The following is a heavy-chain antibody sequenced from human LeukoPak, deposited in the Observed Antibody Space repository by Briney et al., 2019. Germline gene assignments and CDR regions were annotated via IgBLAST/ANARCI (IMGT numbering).Heavy chain of an antibody. D-gene: IGHD3-22*01. V-gene: IGHV3-23*01. CDR3: AKRITLIVVVPAVDY. Sequence: GGSLRLSCAASGFTFSSYAMSWVRQAPGKGLEWVSAISGSGGSTYYADSVKGRFTISRDNSKNTLYLQMNSLRAEDTAVYYCAKRITLIVVVPAVDYWGQGTLVTVSS. J-gene: IGHJ4*02. CDR2: ISGSGGST. CDR1: GFTFSSYA.